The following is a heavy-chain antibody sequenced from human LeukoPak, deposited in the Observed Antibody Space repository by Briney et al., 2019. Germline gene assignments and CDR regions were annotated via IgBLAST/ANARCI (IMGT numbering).Heavy chain of an antibody. V-gene: IGHV3-30*02. D-gene: IGHD3-10*01. CDR2: IRYDGSNK. CDR1: GFTFSSYG. Sequence: GGSLRLSCAASGFTFSSYGMHWVRQAPGKGLEWVAFIRYDGSNKYYADSVKGRFTISRDNAKNSLYLQMNSLRAEDTAVYYCARDGYYGSGTPGVDYWGQGTLVTVSS. J-gene: IGHJ4*02. CDR3: ARDGYYGSGTPGVDY.